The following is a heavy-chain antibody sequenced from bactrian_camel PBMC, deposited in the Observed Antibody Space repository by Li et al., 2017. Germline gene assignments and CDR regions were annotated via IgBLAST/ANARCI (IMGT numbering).Heavy chain of an antibody. J-gene: IGHJ4*01. CDR2: IGSDKAT. CDR1: GYFDDDHC. Sequence: HVQLVESGGGSVQAGTSLTLTCSGYFDDDHCMGWFRQVPGKQREKVALIGSDKATHYSQSVKGRFTISKDSAKNTLYLQLNSLKTEDTAMYYCAKDFDTYGGSWYKGESYWGQGTQVTVS. CDR3: AKDFDTYGGSWYKGESY. D-gene: IGHD6*01. V-gene: IGHV3S53*01.